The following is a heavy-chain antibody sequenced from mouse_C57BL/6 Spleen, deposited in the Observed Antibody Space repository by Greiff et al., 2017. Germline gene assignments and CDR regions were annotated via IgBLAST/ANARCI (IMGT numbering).Heavy chain of an antibody. V-gene: IGHV1-50*01. Sequence: QVQLQQSGAELVKPGASVKLSCKASGYTFTSYWMQWVKQRPGQGLEWIGEIDPSDSYTNYNQKFKGKATLTVDTSSSTAYMQLSSLTSEDSAVYYCARGREFDYWGQGTTLTVSS. J-gene: IGHJ2*01. CDR1: GYTFTSYW. CDR2: IDPSDSYT. CDR3: ARGREFDY.